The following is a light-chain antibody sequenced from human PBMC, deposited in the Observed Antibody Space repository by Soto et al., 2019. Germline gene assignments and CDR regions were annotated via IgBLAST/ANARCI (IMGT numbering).Light chain of an antibody. V-gene: IGKV1-5*01. Sequence: DIQMTQSPSTLSASVGDRVTITCRASQSISSWLAWYQQKPGKAPKLLIYAASTLQRGIPSRFSGSGSGTDFTLTISSLQPEDSATYYCQHLNSYPFTCGQGTRLEIK. CDR2: AAS. J-gene: IGKJ5*01. CDR3: QHLNSYPFT. CDR1: QSISSW.